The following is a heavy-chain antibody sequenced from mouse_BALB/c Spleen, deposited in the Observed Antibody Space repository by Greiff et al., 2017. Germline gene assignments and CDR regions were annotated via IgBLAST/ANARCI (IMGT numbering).Heavy chain of an antibody. CDR3: AREKSLGTWFAY. CDR2: IDPFNGGT. Sequence: EVKLMESGPELMKPGASVKISCKASGYSFTSYYMHWVKQSHGKSLEWIGYIDPFNGGTSYNQKFKGKATLTVDKSSSTAYMHLSSLTSEDSAVYYCAREKSLGTWFAYWGQGTLVTVSA. V-gene: IGHV1S135*01. J-gene: IGHJ3*01. CDR1: GYSFTSYY. D-gene: IGHD4-1*01.